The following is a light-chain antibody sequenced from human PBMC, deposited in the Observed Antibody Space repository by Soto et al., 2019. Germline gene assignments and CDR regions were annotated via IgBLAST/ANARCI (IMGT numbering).Light chain of an antibody. Sequence: EIVLTQSPGTLSLSPGETATLSCRASQSVSSWYLAWYQQKAGQAPRLLMYGTSSRATGIPDRFSGSGSGRDFTLTISRLEPEGFAVYYCQHYDSSRTFGQGTKVEIK. J-gene: IGKJ1*01. CDR2: GTS. V-gene: IGKV3-20*01. CDR3: QHYDSSRT. CDR1: QSVSSWY.